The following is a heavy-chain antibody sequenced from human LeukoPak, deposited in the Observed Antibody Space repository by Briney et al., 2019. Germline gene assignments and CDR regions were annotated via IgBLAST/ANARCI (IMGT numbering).Heavy chain of an antibody. V-gene: IGHV1-69*13. D-gene: IGHD1-26*01. J-gene: IGHJ4*02. CDR1: GGTFSSYA. CDR2: IIPIFGTA. CDR3: ARDLQGGATTEFDS. Sequence: ASVKVSCKASGGTFSSYAISWVRLAPGQGLVWMGGIIPIFGTANYAQKFQGRVTITADESTSTAYMELSSLRSEDTAVYYCARDLQGGATTEFDSWGQGTLVTVSS.